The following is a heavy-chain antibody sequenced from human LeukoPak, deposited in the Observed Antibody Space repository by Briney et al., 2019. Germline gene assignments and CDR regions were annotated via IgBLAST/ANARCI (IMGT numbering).Heavy chain of an antibody. D-gene: IGHD2-15*01. V-gene: IGHV1-2*02. CDR1: GYTFTGYY. CDR3: ARDSNEVVVVAATTYYYYGMDV. J-gene: IGHJ6*02. CDR2: INPNSGGT. Sequence: ASVKVSCKASGYTFTGYYMHWVRQAPGQGLEWMGWINPNSGGTNYAQKFQGRVTMTRDTSISTAYMELSRLRAEDTAVYYCARDSNEVVVVAATTYYYYGMDVWGQGTTVTVSS.